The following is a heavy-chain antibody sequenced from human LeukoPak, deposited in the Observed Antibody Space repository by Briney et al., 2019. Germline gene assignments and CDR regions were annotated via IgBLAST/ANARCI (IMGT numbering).Heavy chain of an antibody. D-gene: IGHD2-2*01. V-gene: IGHV3-30-3*01. CDR3: ARYDCSSTSCYGMDV. CDR1: GFTFSSYA. J-gene: IGHJ6*02. Sequence: PGRSLRLSCAASGFTFSSYAMHWVRQAPGKGLEWVAVISYDGSNKYYADSVKGRFTISRDNSKNTLYLQMNSLRAEDTAVYYCARYDCSSTSCYGMDVWGQGTTATVSS. CDR2: ISYDGSNK.